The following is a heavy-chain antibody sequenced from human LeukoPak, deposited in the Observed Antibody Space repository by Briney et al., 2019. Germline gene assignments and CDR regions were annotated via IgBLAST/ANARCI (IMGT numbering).Heavy chain of an antibody. V-gene: IGHV3-23*01. D-gene: IGHD6-13*01. J-gene: IGHJ4*02. CDR2: ISGSGGGT. CDR1: GITYSSYA. CDR3: ARDLAIAAAGTSAY. Sequence: GGSLRLSCAASGITYSSYAMSWVRQAPGKGLEWVSAISGSGGGTYYADSVKGRFTISRDNAKNSLYLQMNSLRAEDTAVYYCARDLAIAAAGTSAYWGQGTLVTVSS.